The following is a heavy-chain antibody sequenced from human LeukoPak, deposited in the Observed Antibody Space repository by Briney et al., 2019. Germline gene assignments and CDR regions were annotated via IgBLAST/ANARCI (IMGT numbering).Heavy chain of an antibody. CDR3: ARGLYRVAPTYRYYGMDV. CDR1: GYTFTGYY. V-gene: IGHV1-2*04. Sequence: ASVKVSCKASGYTFTGYYMHWVRQAPGRGLEWMGWINPNSGGTNYAQKFRGWVTMTRDTSISTAYMELSRLRSDDTAVYYCARGLYRVAPTYRYYGMDVWGQGTTVTVSS. J-gene: IGHJ6*02. CDR2: INPNSGGT. D-gene: IGHD1-26*01.